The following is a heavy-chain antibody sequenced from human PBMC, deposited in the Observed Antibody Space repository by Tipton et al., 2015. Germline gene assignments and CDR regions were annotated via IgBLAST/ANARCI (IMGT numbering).Heavy chain of an antibody. D-gene: IGHD4-17*01. CDR2: INPSAGTT. CDR1: GYIFANYY. V-gene: IGHV1-46*04. Sequence: QLVQSGAEVKQPGASVRLSCKASGYIFANYYVHWVRQAPGQGLEWMGIINPSAGTTSHAQILHGRVTMTRDTSTSTISMELSSLRSEDTAVYYCARGFTTVYGNYYYHMDVWGQGTPVTVSS. CDR3: ARGFTTVYGNYYYHMDV. J-gene: IGHJ6*03.